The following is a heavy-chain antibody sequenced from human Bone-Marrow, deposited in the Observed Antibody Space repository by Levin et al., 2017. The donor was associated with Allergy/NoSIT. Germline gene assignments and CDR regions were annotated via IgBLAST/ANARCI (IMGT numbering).Heavy chain of an antibody. CDR1: AGSINNYY. V-gene: IGHV4-59*01. CDR2: IYYSGST. D-gene: IGHD3-3*01. CDR3: ARLAPPSSRFWWFDP. Sequence: PSETLSLTCTVSAGSINNYYWSWIRQPPGKGLEWIGYIYYSGSTNYNPSLKSRVTISIDTSRSQFSLKLTSVTAADTAVYYCARLAPPSSRFWWFDPWGQGTPVTVSS. J-gene: IGHJ5*02.